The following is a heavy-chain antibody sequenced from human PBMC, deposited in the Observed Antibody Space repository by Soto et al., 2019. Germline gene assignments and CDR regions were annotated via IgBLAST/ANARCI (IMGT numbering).Heavy chain of an antibody. Sequence: QVQLVQSGAEVKKPGSSVKVSCKASGGTFSSYAISWVRQAPGQGLEWMGGIIPIFGTANYAQKFQGRVTITADESTSTAYMELSSLRSEDTAVYYCARALTIFGVVMPISGMDVWGQGTTVTVSS. CDR2: IIPIFGTA. CDR3: ARALTIFGVVMPISGMDV. J-gene: IGHJ6*02. D-gene: IGHD3-3*01. CDR1: GGTFSSYA. V-gene: IGHV1-69*01.